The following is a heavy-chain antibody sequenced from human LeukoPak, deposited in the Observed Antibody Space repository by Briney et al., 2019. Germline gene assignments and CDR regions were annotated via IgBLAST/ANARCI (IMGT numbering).Heavy chain of an antibody. CDR3: AREVGATTAIDY. J-gene: IGHJ4*02. Sequence: MASETLSLTCTVAYGSIMSYNWSWIRQPPGKGLEWIGYIYYSGSTNYNHSLKSRVTISIDTSKNQVSLKLRSVNAADTAVYYCAREVGATTAIDYWGQGTLVTVSS. CDR2: IYYSGST. D-gene: IGHD1-26*01. CDR1: YGSIMSYN. V-gene: IGHV4-59*12.